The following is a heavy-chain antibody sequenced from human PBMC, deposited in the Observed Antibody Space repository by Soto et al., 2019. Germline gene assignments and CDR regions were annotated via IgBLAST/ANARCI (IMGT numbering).Heavy chain of an antibody. V-gene: IGHV2-5*02. J-gene: IGHJ6*02. CDR3: AHSMRPRIFSV. D-gene: IGHD3-3*01. Sequence: LGKPTQGLTLTCTVLGFSLSPREMHGGLVRQHPGKALEWVELIYWDDDKRYSPSLKSRLTITKDPSKNQVVLTMTNLDPVDTATYYCAHSMRPRIFSVWGQGTTVNVSS. CDR2: IYWDDDK. CDR1: GFSLSPREMH.